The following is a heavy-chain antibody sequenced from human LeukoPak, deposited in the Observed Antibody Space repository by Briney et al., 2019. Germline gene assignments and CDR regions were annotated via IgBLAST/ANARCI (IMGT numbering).Heavy chain of an antibody. CDR3: ARDGYDILTGYDYYYYGMDV. V-gene: IGHV3-33*08. J-gene: IGHJ6*02. CDR2: IWYDGSNK. D-gene: IGHD3-9*01. Sequence: PGGSLRLSCAVSGSSVTNNYMTWVRQAPGKGLEWVAVIWYDGSNKYYADSVKGRFTISRDNSKNTLYLQMNSLRAEDTAVYYCARDGYDILTGYDYYYYGMDVWGQGTTVTVSS. CDR1: GSSVTNNY.